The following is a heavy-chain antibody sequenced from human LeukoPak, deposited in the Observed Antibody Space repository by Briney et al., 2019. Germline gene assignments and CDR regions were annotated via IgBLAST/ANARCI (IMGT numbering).Heavy chain of an antibody. J-gene: IGHJ4*02. D-gene: IGHD3-10*01. Sequence: GGSLRLSCAASGFTFSSYGMHWVRQAPGEGLEWVAVISYDGSNKYYADSVKGRFTISRDNSKNTLYLQMNSLRAEDTAVYYCAKAGLWFGELLSSNFDYWGQGTLVTVSS. CDR1: GFTFSSYG. V-gene: IGHV3-30*18. CDR2: ISYDGSNK. CDR3: AKAGLWFGELLSSNFDY.